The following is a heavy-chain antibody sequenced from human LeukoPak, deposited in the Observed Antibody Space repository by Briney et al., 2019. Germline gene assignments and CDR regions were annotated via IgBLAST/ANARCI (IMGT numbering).Heavy chain of an antibody. V-gene: IGHV3-21*01. CDR1: GLTFSNAW. Sequence: KAGGSLRLSCAASGLTFSNAWMSWVRQAPGKGLEWVSSISSSSSYIYYADSVKGRFTISRDNAKNSLYLQMNSLRAEDTAVYYCARGPYSSSWYRAFDIWGQGTMVTVSS. J-gene: IGHJ3*02. CDR3: ARGPYSSSWYRAFDI. CDR2: ISSSSSYI. D-gene: IGHD6-13*01.